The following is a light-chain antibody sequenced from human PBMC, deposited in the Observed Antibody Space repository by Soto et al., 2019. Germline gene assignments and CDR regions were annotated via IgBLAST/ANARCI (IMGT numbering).Light chain of an antibody. CDR3: QQYYDTPYT. J-gene: IGKJ2*01. CDR2: WAS. Sequence: DIVMTQSPDSLTVSLGERATLNCKSSQSVLYSPNRKHYVAWYRQKSGQPPELLVYWASTRESGVPDRFSGSGSGTDFTLTITSLQAEDVAVYYCQQYYDTPYTFGQGTKLEIK. V-gene: IGKV4-1*01. CDR1: QSVLYSPNRKHY.